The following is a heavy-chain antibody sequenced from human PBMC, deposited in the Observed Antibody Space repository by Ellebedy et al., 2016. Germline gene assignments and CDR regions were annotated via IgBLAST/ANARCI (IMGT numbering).Heavy chain of an antibody. CDR3: ARASGSGSYEFGQPDCFDY. CDR2: ISSSSSYT. D-gene: IGHD3-10*01. J-gene: IGHJ4*02. V-gene: IGHV3-11*06. Sequence: GESLKISCAASGFTFSDYYMSWIRQAPGKGLEWVSYISSSSSYTNYADSVKGRFTISRDNAKNSLYLQMNSLRAEDTAVYYCARASGSGSYEFGQPDCFDYWGQGTLVTVSS. CDR1: GFTFSDYY.